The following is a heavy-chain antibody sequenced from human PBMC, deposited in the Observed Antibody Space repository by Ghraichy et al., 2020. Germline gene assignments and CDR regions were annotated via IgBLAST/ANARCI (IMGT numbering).Heavy chain of an antibody. CDR3: AKDTGDLGYYFDY. CDR1: GFTFDDYA. D-gene: IGHD3-10*01. CDR2: ISWDGGST. J-gene: IGHJ4*02. V-gene: IGHV3-43D*03. Sequence: GGSLRLSCAASGFTFDDYAMHWVRQAPGKGLEWVSLISWDGGSTYYADSVKGRFTISRDNSKNSLYLQMNSLRAEDTALYYCAKDTGDLGYYFDYWGQGTLVTVSS.